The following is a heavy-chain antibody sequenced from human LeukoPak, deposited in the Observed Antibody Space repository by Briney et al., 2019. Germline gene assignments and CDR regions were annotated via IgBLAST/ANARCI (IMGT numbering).Heavy chain of an antibody. Sequence: SGGSLRLSCAASGFTVSSNYMSWVRQAPGKGLEWVSVIYSGGSTYYADSVKGRFTISRDNSKNTLYLQMNSLRAEDTAVYYCARDRRGWAYFDYWGQGTPVTVSS. J-gene: IGHJ4*02. CDR2: IYSGGST. V-gene: IGHV3-66*01. D-gene: IGHD6-19*01. CDR3: ARDRRGWAYFDY. CDR1: GFTVSSNY.